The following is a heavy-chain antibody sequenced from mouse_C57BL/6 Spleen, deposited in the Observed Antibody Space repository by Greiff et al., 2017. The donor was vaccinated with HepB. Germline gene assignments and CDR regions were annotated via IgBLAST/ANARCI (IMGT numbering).Heavy chain of an antibody. CDR3: ARLGYGNRFDY. CDR2: IGPEDGET. D-gene: IGHD2-1*01. V-gene: IGHV14-2*01. CDR1: GFNIKDYY. Sequence: VQLQQSGAELVKPGASVKLSCTASGFNIKDYYMHWVKQRTEQGLEWIGRIGPEDGETKYAPNFQGKATITADTSSNTAYLQLSSLTSEDTAVYYCARLGYGNRFDYWGQGTTLTVSS. J-gene: IGHJ2*01.